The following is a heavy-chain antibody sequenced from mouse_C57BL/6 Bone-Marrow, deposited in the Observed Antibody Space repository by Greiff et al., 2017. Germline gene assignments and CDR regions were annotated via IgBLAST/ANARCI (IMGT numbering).Heavy chain of an antibody. J-gene: IGHJ3*01. CDR1: GYTFTSYG. CDR2: IYPRSGNT. D-gene: IGHD2-3*01. V-gene: IGHV1-81*01. CDR3: ARDGPPFAY. Sequence: VQLQQSGAELARPGASVKLSCKASGYTFTSYGISWVKQRTGQGLEWIGEIYPRSGNTYYNEKFKGKATLTADKSSSTAEMGLRSLTSEDSAVYFCARDGPPFAYWGQGTLVTVSA.